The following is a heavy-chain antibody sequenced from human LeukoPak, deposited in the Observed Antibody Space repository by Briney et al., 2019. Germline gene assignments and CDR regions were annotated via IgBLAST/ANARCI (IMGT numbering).Heavy chain of an antibody. V-gene: IGHV4-59*01. CDR2: VSYSGDA. CDR3: ARGGMSTYYDSGGYFSY. CDR1: GGSISSYY. Sequence: SETLSLTCTVSGGSISSYYWSWIRQPQGKGLEWIGYVSYSGDANYNPSLRSRVTMSVDTSKSQFSLKLSSVTAADTAVYFCARGGMSTYYDSGGYFSYWGQGAPVTVSS. J-gene: IGHJ4*02. D-gene: IGHD3-22*01.